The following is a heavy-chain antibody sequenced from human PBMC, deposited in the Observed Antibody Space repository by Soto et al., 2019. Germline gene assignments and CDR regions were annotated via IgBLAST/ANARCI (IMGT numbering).Heavy chain of an antibody. V-gene: IGHV3-48*03. CDR1: GFTFSSYE. J-gene: IGHJ4*02. D-gene: IGHD1-7*01. CDR2: IDRSGSPI. Sequence: HPGGSLRLSCAASGFTFSSYEMNWVRQAPGKGLEWVSYIDRSGSPIYYADSVKGRFTISRDNAENSLYLQMHSLRVDDTAIYYCATKIFGTTYFGNWGRGALVTVSS. CDR3: ATKIFGTTYFGN.